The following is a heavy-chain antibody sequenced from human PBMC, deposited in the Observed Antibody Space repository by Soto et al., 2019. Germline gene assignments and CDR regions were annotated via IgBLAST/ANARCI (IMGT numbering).Heavy chain of an antibody. V-gene: IGHV4-61*01. J-gene: IGHJ4*02. Sequence: SETLSLTCSVSGVSVNSDTYYWSWIRQPPGKGLEWIGDIYYTGSTNFNASLKPRVTVSVDTSKNQVSLRLTSMTAADTAVYYCARGGRMYTHSWYFFDYWGQGALVTVSS. CDR2: IYYTGST. CDR3: ARGGRMYTHSWYFFDY. CDR1: GVSVNSDTYY. D-gene: IGHD6-13*01.